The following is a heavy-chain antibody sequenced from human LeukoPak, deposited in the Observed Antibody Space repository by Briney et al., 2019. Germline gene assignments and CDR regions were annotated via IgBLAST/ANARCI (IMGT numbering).Heavy chain of an antibody. CDR3: ARRYCSGGSCYRRLDY. V-gene: IGHV3-48*03. CDR2: ISSSGSTI. J-gene: IGHJ4*02. Sequence: PGGSLRLSCAASGFTFSSYEMNWVRQAPGKGLEWVSYISSSGSTIYYADSVKGRFTISRDNAKNSLYLQMNSLRAEDTAVYYCARRYCSGGSCYRRLDYWGQGTLVTVSS. CDR1: GFTFSSYE. D-gene: IGHD2-15*01.